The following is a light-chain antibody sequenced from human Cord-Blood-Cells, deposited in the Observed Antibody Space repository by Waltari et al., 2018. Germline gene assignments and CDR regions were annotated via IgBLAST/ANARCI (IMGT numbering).Light chain of an antibody. V-gene: IGKV3-20*01. CDR3: QQYGSSPNT. J-gene: IGKJ4*01. CDR1: QSVSSSY. CDR2: GAS. Sequence: EIVLTQSPGTLSLSPGERATLSCRASQSVSSSYLAWYQQKPGQATRLLIYGASSRATGIPDRFSGSGSGTDFTLTISRLEPEDFAVYYCQQYGSSPNTFGGGTKVEIK.